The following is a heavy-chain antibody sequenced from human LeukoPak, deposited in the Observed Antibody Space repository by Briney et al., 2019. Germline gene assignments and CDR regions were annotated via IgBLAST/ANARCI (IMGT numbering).Heavy chain of an antibody. CDR2: IYPGDSDT. Sequence: GESLKISCKGSGYSFTSYWIGWVRQLPGKGLEWMGIIYPGDSDTRYSPSFQGQVTISADKSISTAYLQWSSLKASDTAMYYCARHEGDGYNWVNVDYWGQGTLVTVSS. CDR1: GYSFTSYW. CDR3: ARHEGDGYNWVNVDY. V-gene: IGHV5-51*01. D-gene: IGHD5-24*01. J-gene: IGHJ4*02.